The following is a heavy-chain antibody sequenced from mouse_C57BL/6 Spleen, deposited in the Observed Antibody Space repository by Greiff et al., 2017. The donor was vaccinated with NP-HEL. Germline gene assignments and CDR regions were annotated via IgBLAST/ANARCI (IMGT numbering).Heavy chain of an antibody. V-gene: IGHV3-1*01. CDR2: ISYSGST. CDR3: ASGGWLLSFAY. J-gene: IGHJ3*01. Sequence: EVKLMESGPGMVKPSQSLSLTCTVTGYSITSGYDWHWIRHFPGNKLEWMGYISYSGSTNYNPSLKSRISITHDTSKNHFFLKLNSVTTEDTATYYCASGGWLLSFAYWGQGTLVTVSA. D-gene: IGHD2-3*01. CDR1: GYSITSGYD.